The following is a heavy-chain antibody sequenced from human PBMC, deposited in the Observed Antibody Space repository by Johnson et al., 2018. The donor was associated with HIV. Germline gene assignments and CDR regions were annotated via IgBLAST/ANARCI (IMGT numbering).Heavy chain of an antibody. CDR1: GFSFSDYY. J-gene: IGHJ3*02. V-gene: IGHV3-11*04. CDR3: ARDGRGLDAFDI. CDR2: ISRSGTTK. D-gene: IGHD3/OR15-3a*01. Sequence: QVQLVESGGGLVKPGGSLRLSCAASGFSFSDYYMSWIRQAPGKGLEWVSYISRSGTTKYYADSVKGRFTISRDTAKNSLYLQMNSLRDVDTAVYYCARDGRGLDAFDIWGQGTMVTVSS.